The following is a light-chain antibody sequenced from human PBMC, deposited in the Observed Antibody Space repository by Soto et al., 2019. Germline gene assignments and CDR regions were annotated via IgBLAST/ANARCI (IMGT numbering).Light chain of an antibody. J-gene: IGKJ2*01. Sequence: IVLTQSQGTLSLSPGERATLSCRASQSVSSSYLAWYQQKPGQAPRLLIYGASSRATGIPDRFSGSGSGTDFTLTISRLEPEDFAVYYCQQYGNSPPNTFGQGTKLEIK. CDR3: QQYGNSPPNT. CDR1: QSVSSSY. CDR2: GAS. V-gene: IGKV3-20*01.